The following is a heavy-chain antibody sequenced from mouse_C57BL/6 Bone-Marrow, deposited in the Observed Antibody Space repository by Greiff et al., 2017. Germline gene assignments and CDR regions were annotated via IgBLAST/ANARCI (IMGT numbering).Heavy chain of an antibody. D-gene: IGHD2-5*01. CDR1: GFTFSDYG. Sequence: EVMLVESGGGLVKPGGSLKLSCAASGFTFSDYGMHWVRQAPEKGLEWVAYISSGSSTIYYADTVKGRFTLSRDHAKKTLFMQMTSLRSEDTAMYYFARRHSNYPYAMDYWGQGTSVTVSS. J-gene: IGHJ4*01. V-gene: IGHV5-17*01. CDR3: ARRHSNYPYAMDY. CDR2: ISSGSSTI.